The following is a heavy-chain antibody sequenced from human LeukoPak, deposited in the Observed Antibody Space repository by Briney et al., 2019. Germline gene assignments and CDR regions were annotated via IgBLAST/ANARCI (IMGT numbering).Heavy chain of an antibody. CDR2: INHSGST. D-gene: IGHD2-2*01. V-gene: IGHV4-34*01. J-gene: IGHJ4*02. Sequence: PLETLSLTCAVYGGSFSGYYWSWIRQPPGKGLEWIGEINHSGSTNYNPSLKSRVTISVDTSKNQFSLKLSSVTAADTAVYYCARGHLGYCSSTSCYGYYFDYWGQGTLVTVSS. CDR1: GGSFSGYY. CDR3: ARGHLGYCSSTSCYGYYFDY.